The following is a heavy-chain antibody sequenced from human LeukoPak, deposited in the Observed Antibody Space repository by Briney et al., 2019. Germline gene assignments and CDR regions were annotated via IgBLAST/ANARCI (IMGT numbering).Heavy chain of an antibody. J-gene: IGHJ5*02. D-gene: IGHD3-10*01. CDR3: AKEYYYGSGRIEPDWFDP. CDR2: ISGSGGST. V-gene: IGHV3-23*01. Sequence: GGTLRLSCAASGFTFSSYGMSWVRQAPGKGLEWVSAISGSGGSTYYADSVKGRFTISRDNSKNTLYLQMNSLRAEDTAVYYCAKEYYYGSGRIEPDWFDPWGQGTLVTVSS. CDR1: GFTFSSYG.